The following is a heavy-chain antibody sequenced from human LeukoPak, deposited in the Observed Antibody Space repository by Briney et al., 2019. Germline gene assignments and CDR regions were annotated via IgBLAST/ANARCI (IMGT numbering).Heavy chain of an antibody. J-gene: IGHJ4*02. CDR3: ARIVVVPAAYGGIAARPADY. CDR1: GYTFTSYG. V-gene: IGHV1-18*01. Sequence: GASVKVSCKASGYTFTSYGISWVRQAPGHGLQWMGWISAYNGNTNYAQKLQGRVTMTTDTSTSTAYMELRSLRSDDTAVYYCARIVVVPAAYGGIAARPADYWGQGTLVTVSS. D-gene: IGHD2-2*01. CDR2: ISAYNGNT.